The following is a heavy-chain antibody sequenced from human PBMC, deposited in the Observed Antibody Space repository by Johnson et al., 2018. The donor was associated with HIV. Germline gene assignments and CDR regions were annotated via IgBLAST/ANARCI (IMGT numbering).Heavy chain of an antibody. CDR2: IKWNGGGL. CDR3: ARVVRYSSGSDGFDM. V-gene: IGHV3-20*04. D-gene: IGHD6-19*01. CDR1: GFTFHDYA. Sequence: VQLVESGGGVERPGGSLRLYCAASGFTFHDYAMTWVRQGPGKGLEWVSGIKWNGGGLGYADSVKGRFTISRDNAKKFLYLQMNSLRAEDTALYYCARVVRYSSGSDGFDMWGRGTMVTVSS. J-gene: IGHJ3*02.